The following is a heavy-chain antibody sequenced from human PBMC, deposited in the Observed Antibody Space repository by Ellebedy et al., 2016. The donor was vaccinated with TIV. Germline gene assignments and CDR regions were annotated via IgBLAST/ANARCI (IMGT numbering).Heavy chain of an antibody. D-gene: IGHD4-17*01. CDR2: LRQDGAEK. CDR3: ARRGSYGDYAVQVNSWFDR. J-gene: IGHJ5*02. V-gene: IGHV3-7*01. CDR1: GFSFRSYW. Sequence: PGGSLRLSCIASGFSFRSYWMSWVRQAPGKGLEWVANLRQDGAEKYYVDSVKCRFTISRDNAKNALSLQMNGLRAEDTAVDYCARRGSYGDYAVQVNSWFDRWGRGTLVTVSS.